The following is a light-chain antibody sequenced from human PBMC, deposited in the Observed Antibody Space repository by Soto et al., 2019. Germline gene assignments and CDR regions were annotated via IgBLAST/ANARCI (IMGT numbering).Light chain of an antibody. J-gene: IGKJ4*01. V-gene: IGKV2-30*01. Sequence: DVEMTQSPLSLPVTLGQPASISCRSSQSLVYSDGNTYLNWFHQRPGQSPRRLIYKVSNRDSGVPDRFSGSASGTDFTLKISRVEAEDVGVYYCMQGTHRPASFGGGTKVEIK. CDR3: MQGTHRPAS. CDR1: QSLVYSDGNTY. CDR2: KVS.